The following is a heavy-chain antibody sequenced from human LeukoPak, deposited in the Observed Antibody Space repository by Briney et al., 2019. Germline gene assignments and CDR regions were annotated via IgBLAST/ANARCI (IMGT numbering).Heavy chain of an antibody. CDR3: ARVSYTLGYDY. CDR2: INHSGST. Sequence: GSLRLSCAASGFTFSSYEMNWIRQPPGKGLEWIGEINHSGSTNYNPSLKSRVTISVDTSKNQFSLKLSSVTAADTAVYYCARVSYTLGYDYWGQGTLVTVSS. J-gene: IGHJ4*02. V-gene: IGHV4-34*01. D-gene: IGHD3-16*01. CDR1: GFTFSSYE.